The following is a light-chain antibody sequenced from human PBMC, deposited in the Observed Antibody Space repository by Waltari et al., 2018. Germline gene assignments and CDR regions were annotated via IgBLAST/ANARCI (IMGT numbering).Light chain of an antibody. J-gene: IGKJ5*01. CDR3: QHRSNLIT. CDR1: QSVSSTY. Sequence: GTLSCRASQSVSSTYLAWYQQKPGQAPRLLIYGTSSRATGIPARFSGSGSGTDFTLTISSLEPEDFAVYYCQHRSNLITFGQGTRLEIK. CDR2: GTS. V-gene: IGKV3D-20*02.